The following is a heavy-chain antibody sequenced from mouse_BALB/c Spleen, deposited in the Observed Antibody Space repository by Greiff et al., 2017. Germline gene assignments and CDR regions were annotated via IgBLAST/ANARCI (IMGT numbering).Heavy chain of an antibody. V-gene: IGHV5-6*01. CDR1: GFTFSSYG. Sequence: EVKLVESGGDLVKPGGSLKLSCAASGFTFSSYGMSWVRQTPDKRLEWVATISSGGSYTYYPDSVKGRFTISRDNAKNTLYLQMSSLKSEDTAMYYCARHGGYDGDYFDYWGQGTTLTVSS. J-gene: IGHJ2*01. CDR2: ISSGGSYT. D-gene: IGHD2-14*01. CDR3: ARHGGYDGDYFDY.